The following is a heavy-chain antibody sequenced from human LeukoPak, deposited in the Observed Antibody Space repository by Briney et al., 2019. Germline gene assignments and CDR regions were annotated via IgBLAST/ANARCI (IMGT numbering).Heavy chain of an antibody. CDR2: ISSSSTYI. CDR1: GFTFSSYS. CDR3: ARDSLAYCGGDCYSDHDAFDI. D-gene: IGHD2-21*01. J-gene: IGHJ3*02. Sequence: GSLRLSCAASGFTFSSYSMNWVRQAPGKGLEWVSSISSSSTYIYYADSVKGRFTISRDNAKNSLYLQMNSLRAEDTAVYYCARDSLAYCGGDCYSDHDAFDIWGQGTMVTVSS. V-gene: IGHV3-21*01.